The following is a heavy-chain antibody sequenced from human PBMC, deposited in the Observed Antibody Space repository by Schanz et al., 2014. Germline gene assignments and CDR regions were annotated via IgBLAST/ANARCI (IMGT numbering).Heavy chain of an antibody. CDR1: GFTFSKYG. V-gene: IGHV3-48*01. CDR2: ISSSSGTI. Sequence: VQLVESGGGVVQPGRSLRLSCAASGFTFSKYGVHWVRQAPGKGLEWVSYISSSSGTIYYADSVKGRFTISRDNSKNTLYLQMNSLRSEDTAVYYCAKDVDFWSGYYLDYWGQGTLVTVSS. D-gene: IGHD3-3*01. CDR3: AKDVDFWSGYYLDY. J-gene: IGHJ4*02.